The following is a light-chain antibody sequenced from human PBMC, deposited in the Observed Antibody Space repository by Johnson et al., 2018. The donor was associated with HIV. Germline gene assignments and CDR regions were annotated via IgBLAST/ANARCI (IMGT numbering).Light chain of an antibody. CDR1: SSNIGNNY. J-gene: IGLJ1*01. CDR2: ENN. Sequence: QSVLTQPPSVSAAPGQKVTISCSGSSSNIGNNYVSWYQQIPGTAPKLLIYENNKRPSGIPDRFSGSKSGTSATLGITGLQTGDEADYYCGTWDGSLSGYVFGTVTKVTVL. CDR3: GTWDGSLSGYV. V-gene: IGLV1-51*02.